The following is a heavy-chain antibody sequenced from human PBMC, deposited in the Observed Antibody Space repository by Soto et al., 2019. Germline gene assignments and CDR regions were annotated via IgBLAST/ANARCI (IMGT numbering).Heavy chain of an antibody. V-gene: IGHV3-30*03. D-gene: IGHD2-2*01. J-gene: IGHJ4*02. CDR2: ISYDGSNK. Sequence: QVQLVESGGGVVQPGRSLRLSCAASGFTFSSYGMHWVRQAPGKGLEWVAVISYDGSNKYYADSVKGRFTISRDNSKNTLYLQMNSLRAEDTAVYYCARSVVPAAISGLDYWGQGTLVTVSS. CDR3: ARSVVPAAISGLDY. CDR1: GFTFSSYG.